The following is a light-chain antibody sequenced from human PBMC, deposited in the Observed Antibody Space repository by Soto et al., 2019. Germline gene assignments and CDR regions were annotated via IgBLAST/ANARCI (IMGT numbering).Light chain of an antibody. CDR2: GAS. J-gene: IGKJ1*01. CDR3: HQYGGSPQT. V-gene: IGKV3-20*01. Sequence: EIVLTQSPGTLSLSPGERATLSCRASQSVSNYLAWYQRKPGQAPRLLIYGASSRATGIPDRFSGSGSGTDFTLTISRLKPEDFAVYYCHQYGGSPQTFGQGTRWISN. CDR1: QSVSNY.